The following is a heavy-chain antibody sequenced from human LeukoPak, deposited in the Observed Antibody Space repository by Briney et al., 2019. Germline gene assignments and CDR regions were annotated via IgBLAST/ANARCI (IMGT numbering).Heavy chain of an antibody. CDR1: GFTFSSYW. J-gene: IGHJ5*02. V-gene: IGHV3-21*01. CDR3: ARDRPYSSSNPEDWFDP. Sequence: GGSLRLSCAASGFTFSSYWMSWVRQAPGKGLEWVSSISSSSSYIYYADSVKGRFTISRDNAKNSLYLQMNSLRAEDTAVYYCARDRPYSSSNPEDWFDPWGQGTLVTVSS. CDR2: ISSSSSYI. D-gene: IGHD6-6*01.